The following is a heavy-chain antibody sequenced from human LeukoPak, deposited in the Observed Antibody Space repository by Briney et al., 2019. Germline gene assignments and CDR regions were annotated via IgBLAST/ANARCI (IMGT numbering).Heavy chain of an antibody. CDR1: GFTFDDYA. J-gene: IGHJ3*02. Sequence: GGSLRLSCAASGFTFDDYAMHWVRQAPGKGLEWVSGISWNSGSIGYADSVKSRFTISRDNAKNSLYLQMSSLRAEDMALYYCAKVRDPYYYDSSGYLRLGAFDIWGQGTMVTVSS. CDR2: ISWNSGSI. CDR3: AKVRDPYYYDSSGYLRLGAFDI. V-gene: IGHV3-9*03. D-gene: IGHD3-22*01.